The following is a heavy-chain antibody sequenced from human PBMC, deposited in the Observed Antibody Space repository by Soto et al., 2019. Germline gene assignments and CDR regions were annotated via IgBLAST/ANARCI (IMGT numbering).Heavy chain of an antibody. CDR3: AHSLIGYYYDSSGSNWFDP. CDR1: GFSLSTSGVG. V-gene: IGHV2-5*02. D-gene: IGHD3-22*01. Sequence: SGPTLVNPTQTLTLTCTFSGFSLSTSGVGVGWIRQPPGKALGWLALIYWDDDKRHSPSLKSRLTITKDTSKNQVVLTMTNMDPVDTATYYCAHSLIGYYYDSSGSNWFDPWGQGTLVTVSS. J-gene: IGHJ5*02. CDR2: IYWDDDK.